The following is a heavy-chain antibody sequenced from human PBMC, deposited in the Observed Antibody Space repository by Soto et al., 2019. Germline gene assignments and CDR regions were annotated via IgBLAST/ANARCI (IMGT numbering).Heavy chain of an antibody. Sequence: EVQLVESGGGLVQPGGSLRLSCVASGFSFNTASMSWVRQAPGKGLEWLGRIKTNAADGTAVYAAPVQGRFTMSREDSRNTLYLEMNSLKLEDTAVYYCTTYAGFSRVWGQGILVTVSS. J-gene: IGHJ4*02. CDR2: IKTNAADGTA. V-gene: IGHV3-15*05. CDR1: GFSFNTAS. D-gene: IGHD3-3*02. CDR3: TTYAGFSRV.